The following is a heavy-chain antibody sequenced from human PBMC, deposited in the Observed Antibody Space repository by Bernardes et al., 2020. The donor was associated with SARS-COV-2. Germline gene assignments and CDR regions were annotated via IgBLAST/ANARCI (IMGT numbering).Heavy chain of an antibody. CDR3: ARAPPKVIEGAFDI. CDR1: GGSISSYY. J-gene: IGHJ3*02. V-gene: IGHV4-59*07. CDR2: IYYSGST. Sequence: SDHLSLTCTVSGGSISSYYWSWIRKRPGKGLEWIGYIYYSGSTNYNPSLKSRVTISVDTSKNQFSLKLSSVTAADTAVYYCARAPPKVIEGAFDIWGQGTMVTVSS. D-gene: IGHD3-16*02.